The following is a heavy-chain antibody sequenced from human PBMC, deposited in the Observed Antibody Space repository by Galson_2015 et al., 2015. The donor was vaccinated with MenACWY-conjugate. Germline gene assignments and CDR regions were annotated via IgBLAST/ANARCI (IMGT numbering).Heavy chain of an antibody. CDR1: GFTFSTYS. J-gene: IGHJ4*02. V-gene: IGHV3-48*01. Sequence: SLRLSCAASGFTFSTYSMNWVRQAPGKGLEWVSYISSSSSTYYADSVKGRFTISRDNSRNTLYLQMNSLRAEDTAVYYCARDPPTAAGYWGQGTLVTVSS. CDR3: ARDPPTAAGY. CDR2: ISSSSST. D-gene: IGHD6-13*01.